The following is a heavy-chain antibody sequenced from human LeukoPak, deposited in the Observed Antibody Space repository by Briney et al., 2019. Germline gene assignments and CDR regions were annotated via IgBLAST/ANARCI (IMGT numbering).Heavy chain of an antibody. CDR2: IYYSGST. Sequence: KASETLSLTCTVSGGSISSYYWSWIRQPPGKGLEWIGYIYYSGSTNYNPSLKSRVTISVDTSKNQFSLKLSSVTAADTAVYYCAVGYSWAYYDFWSGYYTSDYYYGMDVWGQGTTVTVSS. CDR3: AVGYSWAYYDFWSGYYTSDYYYGMDV. D-gene: IGHD3-3*01. V-gene: IGHV4-59*01. CDR1: GGSISSYY. J-gene: IGHJ6*02.